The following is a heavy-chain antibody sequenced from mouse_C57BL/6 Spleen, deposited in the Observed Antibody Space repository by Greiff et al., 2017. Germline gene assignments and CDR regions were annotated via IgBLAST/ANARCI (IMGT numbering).Heavy chain of an antibody. V-gene: IGHV1-7*01. CDR3: ARSYGSSYGYAMDY. D-gene: IGHD1-1*01. J-gene: IGHJ4*01. Sequence: QVHVKQSGAELAKPGASVKLSCKASCYTFTSYWMHWVKQRPGQGLEWIGYINPSSGYTKYNQKFKDKATLTADKSSSTAYMQLSSLTYEDSAVYYCARSYGSSYGYAMDYWGQGTSVTVSS. CDR2: INPSSGYT. CDR1: CYTFTSYW.